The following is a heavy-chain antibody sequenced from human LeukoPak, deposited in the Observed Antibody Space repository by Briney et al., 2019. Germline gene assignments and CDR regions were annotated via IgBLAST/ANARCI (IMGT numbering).Heavy chain of an antibody. D-gene: IGHD2-2*01. J-gene: IGHJ4*02. CDR1: GYTFTDYY. CDR3: ARPSSTDYV. V-gene: IGHV1-2*02. CDR2: LNPKSGDT. Sequence: GASVKVSCKASGYTFTDYYYIHWVRQAPGQGLEWMGSLNPKSGDTNYAQKFQGRVTVTRDTSISTAYMELSRPRSDDTAVYYCARPSSTDYVWGQGTQVTVSS.